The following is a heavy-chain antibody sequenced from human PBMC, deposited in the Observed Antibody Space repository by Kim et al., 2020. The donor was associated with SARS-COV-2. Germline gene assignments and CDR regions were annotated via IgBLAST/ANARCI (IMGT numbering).Heavy chain of an antibody. V-gene: IGHV3-30*04. D-gene: IGHD3-22*01. CDR3: HFHYYDSSGYYYGSGMDV. J-gene: IGHJ6*02. CDR1: GFTFSSYA. Sequence: GGSLRLSCAASGFTFSSYAMHWVRQAPGKGLEWVAVISYDGSNKYYADSVKGRFTISRDNSKNTLYLQMNSLRAEDTAVYYCHFHYYDSSGYYYGSGMDVWGQGTTVTVSS. CDR2: ISYDGSNK.